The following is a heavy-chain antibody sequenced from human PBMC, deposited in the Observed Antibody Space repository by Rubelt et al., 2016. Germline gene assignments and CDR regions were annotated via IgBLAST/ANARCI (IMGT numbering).Heavy chain of an antibody. D-gene: IGHD2-2*01. Sequence: GKGLEWVAVISYDGSNRYYADSVKGRFTMSRDNSKKTVYLQMNSLRAEDTAVYYCARDFSIYYYGMDVWGQGTTVTVSS. V-gene: IGHV3-30*04. J-gene: IGHJ6*02. CDR3: ARDFSIYYYGMDV. CDR2: ISYDGSNR.